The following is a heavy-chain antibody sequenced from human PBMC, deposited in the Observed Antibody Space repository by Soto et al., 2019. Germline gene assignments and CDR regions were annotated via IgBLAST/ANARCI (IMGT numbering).Heavy chain of an antibody. CDR2: IYHGGTT. J-gene: IGHJ4*01. V-gene: IGHV4-38-2*02. CDR1: GYSINSGSY. Sequence: SETLSLTCTVSGYSINSGSYWAWIRQPPGKGPEWIASIYHGGTTFYNPSLKSRITISVDTSNNQFSLKLTSVTAADTAVYYCARVHVMVVAGSTFDYWGHGTLVTVSS. D-gene: IGHD6-19*01. CDR3: ARVHVMVVAGSTFDY.